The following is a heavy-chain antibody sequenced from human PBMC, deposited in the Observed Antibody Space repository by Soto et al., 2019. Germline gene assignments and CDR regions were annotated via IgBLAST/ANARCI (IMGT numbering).Heavy chain of an antibody. CDR1: GGSISSYY. V-gene: IGHV4-59*01. Sequence: TLSLTCTVSGGSISSYYWSWIRQPPGKGLEWIGYIYYSGSTNYNPSLKSRVTISVDTSKNQFSLKLSSVTAADTAVYYCARDQKGVATIHDAFDIWGQGTMVTVSS. D-gene: IGHD5-12*01. CDR3: ARDQKGVATIHDAFDI. J-gene: IGHJ3*02. CDR2: IYYSGST.